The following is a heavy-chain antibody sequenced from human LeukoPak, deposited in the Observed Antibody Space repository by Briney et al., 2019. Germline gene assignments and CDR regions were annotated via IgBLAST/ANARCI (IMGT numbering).Heavy chain of an antibody. CDR2: IKEDGSEK. V-gene: IGHV3-7*01. D-gene: IGHD6-19*01. CDR3: ARVSSGWWDDY. CDR1: GFTFNRDW. Sequence: GGSLRLSCVASGFTFNRDWTAWVRQAPGKGLEWVANIKEDGSEKNYVDSVKGRFTISRDNAKNSLYLQMNSLRAEDTAVYYCARVSSGWWDDYWGQGTLVTVSS. J-gene: IGHJ4*02.